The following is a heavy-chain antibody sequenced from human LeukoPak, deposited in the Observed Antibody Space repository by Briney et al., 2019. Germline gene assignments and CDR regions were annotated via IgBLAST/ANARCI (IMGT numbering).Heavy chain of an antibody. CDR2: IYYSGST. V-gene: IGHV4-39*07. Sequence: SETLSLTCTVSGGSISSSSYYWGWIRQPPGKGLGWIGSIYYSGSTYYNPSLKSRVTISVDTSKNQFSLKLSSVTAADTAVYYCARGFSEVAARLREYYYYYMDVWGKGTTVTVSS. CDR3: ARGFSEVAARLREYYYYYMDV. J-gene: IGHJ6*03. D-gene: IGHD6-6*01. CDR1: GGSISSSSYY.